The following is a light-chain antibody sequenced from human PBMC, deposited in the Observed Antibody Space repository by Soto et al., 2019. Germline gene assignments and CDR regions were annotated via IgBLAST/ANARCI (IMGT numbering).Light chain of an antibody. J-gene: IGLJ2*01. V-gene: IGLV1-40*01. Sequence: QSVLTQPTSVSGGPGQRVTISCTGSSSNIGADYDVHWYQQLPGTAPKLLIYNNNNRPSGVPDRFYGYKSGTSAYLAITGRQADDETNYYCQSYDRSLTGLIFGGGTKLTVL. CDR2: NNN. CDR1: SSNIGADYD. CDR3: QSYDRSLTGLI.